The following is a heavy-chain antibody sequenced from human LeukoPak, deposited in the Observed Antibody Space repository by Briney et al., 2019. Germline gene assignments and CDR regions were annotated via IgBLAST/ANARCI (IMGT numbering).Heavy chain of an antibody. J-gene: IGHJ3*02. V-gene: IGHV1-18*01. Sequence: GASVKVSCKASGGTFSSYAISWVRQAPGQGLEWMGWTSAYNGHTNYAQKLQGRVTMTTDTSTSTAYMELRSLRPDDTAVYYCATTLGGSSWYINAFDIWGQGTMVTVSS. D-gene: IGHD6-13*01. CDR3: ATTLGGSSWYINAFDI. CDR1: GGTFSSYA. CDR2: TSAYNGHT.